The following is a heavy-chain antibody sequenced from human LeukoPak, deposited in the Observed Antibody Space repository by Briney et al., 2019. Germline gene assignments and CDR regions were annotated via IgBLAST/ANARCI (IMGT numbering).Heavy chain of an antibody. CDR2: IYPGDSDP. V-gene: IGHV5-51*01. D-gene: IGHD6-13*01. CDR1: GYPFTTYW. CDR3: VRHGLGSSWFGFDY. J-gene: IGHJ4*02. Sequence: GESRKISGKGSGYPFTTYWIGWVRQMPGKGLEWMGIIYPGDSDPRYSPSFQGQVTIPADKSISTAYLQWSSLKASDSAMYYCVRHGLGSSWFGFDYWGQGTLVTVSS.